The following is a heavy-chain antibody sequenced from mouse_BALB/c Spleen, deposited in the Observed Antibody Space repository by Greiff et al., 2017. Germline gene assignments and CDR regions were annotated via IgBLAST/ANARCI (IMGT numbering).Heavy chain of an antibody. CDR3: ARDRDDGRASYAMDY. J-gene: IGHJ4*01. Sequence: DVKLVESGGGLVKPGGSLKLSCAASGFTFSSYAMSWVRQSPEKRLEWVAEISSGGSYTYYPDTVTGRFTISRDNAKNTLYLEMSSLRSEDTAMYYCARDRDDGRASYAMDYWGQGTSVTVSS. CDR2: ISSGGSYT. CDR1: GFTFSSYA. D-gene: IGHD2-12*01. V-gene: IGHV5-9-4*01.